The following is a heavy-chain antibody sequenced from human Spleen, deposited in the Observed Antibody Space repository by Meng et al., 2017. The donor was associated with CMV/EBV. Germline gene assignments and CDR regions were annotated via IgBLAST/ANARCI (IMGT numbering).Heavy chain of an antibody. D-gene: IGHD2-21*01. CDR1: GFTFSGYG. CDR2: IRYDGSNK. J-gene: IGHJ5*02. CDR3: AKDWGFGAYCGGDCA. V-gene: IGHV3-30*02. Sequence: SGFTFSGYGMHWVRQAPGKGLKWVAFIRYDGSNKYYADSVKGRFAISRDNSKNTLYLQMNSLRAEDTAVYYCAKDWGFGAYCGGDCAWGQGTLVTVSS.